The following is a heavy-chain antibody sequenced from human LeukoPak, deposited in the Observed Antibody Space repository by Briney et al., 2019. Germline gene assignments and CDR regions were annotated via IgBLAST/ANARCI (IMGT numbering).Heavy chain of an antibody. J-gene: IGHJ4*02. CDR3: ARGPNSNWSGLDF. D-gene: IGHD6-6*01. CDR1: GFTLSTNA. CDR2: ISPTGSTT. V-gene: IGHV3-74*01. Sequence: GGSLRLSCLTSGFTLSTNAMSWVRQAPGKGLVWVSRISPTGSTTSYADSVKGRFTVSRDNAKNTLYLQVNNLRAEDTAVYYCARGPNSNWSGLDFWGQGTLLTVSS.